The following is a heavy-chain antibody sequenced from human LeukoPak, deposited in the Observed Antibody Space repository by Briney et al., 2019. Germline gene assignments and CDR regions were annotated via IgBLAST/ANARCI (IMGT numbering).Heavy chain of an antibody. V-gene: IGHV4-38-2*02. Sequence: SETLSLTCTVSGYSISSGYYWGWIRQPPGKGLEWIGNIYHNGSTDYNPSLKSRVTISVDTSKNQFSLTLNSVTAADTAVYYCARVITVRGVIFDYWGQGTLVTVSS. CDR2: IYHNGST. CDR3: ARVITVRGVIFDY. J-gene: IGHJ4*02. D-gene: IGHD3-16*01. CDR1: GYSISSGYY.